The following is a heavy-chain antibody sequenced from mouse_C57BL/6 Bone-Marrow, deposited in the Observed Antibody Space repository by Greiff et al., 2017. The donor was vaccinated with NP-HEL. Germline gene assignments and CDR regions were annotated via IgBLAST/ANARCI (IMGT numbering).Heavy chain of an antibody. D-gene: IGHD2-5*01. V-gene: IGHV1-15*01. CDR3: TRSYSNYAAY. CDR1: GYTFTDYE. J-gene: IGHJ3*01. CDR2: IDPETGGT. Sequence: VQLQQSGAELVRPGASVTLSCKASGYTFTDYEMHWVKQTPVHGLEWIGAIDPETGGTAYNQKFKGKAILTADKSSSTAYMELRSLTSEDSAVYYCTRSYSNYAAYWGQGTLVTVSA.